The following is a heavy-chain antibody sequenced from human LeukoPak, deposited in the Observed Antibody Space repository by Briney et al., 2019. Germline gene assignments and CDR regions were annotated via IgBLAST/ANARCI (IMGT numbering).Heavy chain of an antibody. Sequence: GGSLRLSCAASGFTFSSFSMIWVRQAPGKGLEWVSYISSSMSITYYADSVKGRFTISGDSAKNSLYLQMNSLRDEDTAVYYCARRIGNSYGLDYFDYWGQGTLVTVSS. CDR2: ISSSMSIT. D-gene: IGHD5-18*01. V-gene: IGHV3-48*02. CDR3: ARRIGNSYGLDYFDY. J-gene: IGHJ4*02. CDR1: GFTFSSFS.